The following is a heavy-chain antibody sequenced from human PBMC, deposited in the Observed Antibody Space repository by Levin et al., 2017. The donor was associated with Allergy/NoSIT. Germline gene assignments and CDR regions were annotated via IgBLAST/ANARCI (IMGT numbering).Heavy chain of an antibody. J-gene: IGHJ4*02. CDR1: GGSFSGYY. CDR2: INHSGST. V-gene: IGHV4-34*01. D-gene: IGHD2-15*01. Sequence: PSETLSLTCAVYGGSFSGYYWSWIRQPPGKGLEWIGEINHSGSTNYNPSLKSRVTISVDTSKNQFSLRLSSVTAADTAVYYCARGPVRGSPYYWGQGTLVTVSS. CDR3: ARGPVRGSPYY.